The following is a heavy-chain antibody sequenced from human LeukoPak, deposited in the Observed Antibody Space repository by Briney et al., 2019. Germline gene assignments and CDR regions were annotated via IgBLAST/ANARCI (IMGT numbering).Heavy chain of an antibody. D-gene: IGHD5-18*01. J-gene: IGHJ4*02. Sequence: GSLRLSCTASGFTLSSYEMSWIRQPPGKGLEWIGEINHSGSTNYNPSLKSRVTISVDTSKNQFSLKLSSVTAADTAVYYCARVSEDTAMVNDYWGQGTLVTVSS. CDR1: GFTLSSYE. CDR2: INHSGST. CDR3: ARVSEDTAMVNDY. V-gene: IGHV4-34*01.